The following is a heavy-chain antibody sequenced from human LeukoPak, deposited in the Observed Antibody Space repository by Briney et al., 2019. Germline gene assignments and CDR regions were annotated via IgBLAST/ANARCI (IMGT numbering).Heavy chain of an antibody. J-gene: IGHJ4*02. CDR3: ARLKYSGSYVDLDY. CDR1: GYTFTGYY. Sequence: GASVKVSCKASGYTFTGYYMHWVRQAPGQGLEWMGWINPNSGGTNYAQKFQGRVTMTRDTSISTAYMELSRLRSGDTAVYYCARLKYSGSYVDLDYWGQGTLVTVSS. V-gene: IGHV1-2*02. CDR2: INPNSGGT. D-gene: IGHD1-26*01.